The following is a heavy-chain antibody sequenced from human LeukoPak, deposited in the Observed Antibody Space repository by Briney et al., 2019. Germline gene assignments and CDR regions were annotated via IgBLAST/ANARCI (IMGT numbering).Heavy chain of an antibody. Sequence: GGSLRLSCAASGFTFSRYTMTWVRQAPGKGLEWVSYISAKSGAMYYADSVQGRFTITRDNAKNSLYLQMNSLRVEDTAVYYCAARNYGDRFNSWGQGTLVTVSS. V-gene: IGHV3-48*01. J-gene: IGHJ5*02. CDR1: GFTFSRYT. CDR3: AARNYGDRFNS. D-gene: IGHD4-17*01. CDR2: ISAKSGAM.